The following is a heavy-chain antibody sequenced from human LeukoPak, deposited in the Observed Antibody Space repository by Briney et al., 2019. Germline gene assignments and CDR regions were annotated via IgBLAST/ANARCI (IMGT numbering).Heavy chain of an antibody. J-gene: IGHJ5*02. CDR2: INHSGST. CDR1: GGSFSGYY. Sequence: SETLSLTCAVYGGSFSGYYWSWIRQPPGKGLEWIGEINHSGSTNYNPSLKSRVTISVDTSKNQFSLKLSSVTAADTAVYYRARSCSSTSCYSYDNKALAARPSTDWFDPWGQGTLVTVSS. V-gene: IGHV4-34*01. D-gene: IGHD2-2*01. CDR3: ARSCSSTSCYSYDNKALAARPSTDWFDP.